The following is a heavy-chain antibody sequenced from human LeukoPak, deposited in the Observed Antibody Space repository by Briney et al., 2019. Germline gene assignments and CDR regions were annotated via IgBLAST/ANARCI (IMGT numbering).Heavy chain of an antibody. CDR1: GGTFSSYA. D-gene: IGHD3-16*01. Sequence: ASVKVSCKASGGTFSSYAISRVRQAPGQGLEWMGRIIPICGTANYAQKFQGRVTITTDESTSTAYMELSSLRSEDTAVYYCARDPGRFGYNWFDPWGQGTLVTVSS. CDR2: IIPICGTA. CDR3: ARDPGRFGYNWFDP. J-gene: IGHJ5*02. V-gene: IGHV1-69*05.